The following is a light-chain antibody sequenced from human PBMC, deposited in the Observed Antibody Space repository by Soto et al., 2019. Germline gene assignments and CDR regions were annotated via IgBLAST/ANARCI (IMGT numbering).Light chain of an antibody. Sequence: QSVLTQPASVSGSPGQSITISCAGTSSDVGSYNLVSWYQQHPDKAPKLIIYEGTKRPSGVSNRFSGSKSGNTASLTISGLQADDEADYYCCSYAGSSTLVFGGGTKLTVL. J-gene: IGLJ2*01. CDR3: CSYAGSSTLV. CDR1: SSDVGSYNL. CDR2: EGT. V-gene: IGLV2-23*01.